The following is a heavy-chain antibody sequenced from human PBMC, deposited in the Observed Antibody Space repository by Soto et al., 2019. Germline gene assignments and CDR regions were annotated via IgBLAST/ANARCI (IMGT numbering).Heavy chain of an antibody. Sequence: GSLKISCRTSGYRFTSYWIAWVRQMPGKGLEWMGIIFPSDSDTRYSPSFQGQVTISADRSTSTVFLQWASLKASDTAVYFCARKDKSGYFNWFDPWGQGTLVTVSS. CDR2: IFPSDSDT. CDR3: ARKDKSGYFNWFDP. J-gene: IGHJ5*02. CDR1: GYRFTSYW. D-gene: IGHD3-22*01. V-gene: IGHV5-51*01.